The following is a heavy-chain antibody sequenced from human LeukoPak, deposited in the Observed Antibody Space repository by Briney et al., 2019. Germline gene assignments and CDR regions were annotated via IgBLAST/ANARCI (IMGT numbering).Heavy chain of an antibody. CDR1: GGSISSSNW. Sequence: PSETLSLTCAVSGGSISSSNWWSWVPQPPGKGLEWVGEIYHSGSTNYNPSLQNPGPISVEKYKNQFSLKLSSVTAADTAVYYCARDQVVPAALRSGSDIREYYYYYGMDVWGKGTTVTVSS. J-gene: IGHJ6*04. CDR3: ARDQVVPAALRSGSDIREYYYYYGMDV. D-gene: IGHD2-2*01. V-gene: IGHV4-4*02. CDR2: IYHSGST.